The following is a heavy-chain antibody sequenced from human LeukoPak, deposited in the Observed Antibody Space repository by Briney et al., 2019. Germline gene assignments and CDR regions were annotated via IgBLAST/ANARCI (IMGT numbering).Heavy chain of an antibody. CDR1: GFTFSSYW. V-gene: IGHV3-7*01. CDR3: AREGLGSGSYYGETPEGDAFDI. J-gene: IGHJ3*02. CDR2: IKQGGSEK. Sequence: GGSLRLSCAASGFTFSSYWMSWVRQAPGRGLEGVANIKQGGSEKYYVDSVKGRFTISRDNAKNPLYLQMNSLRAEDTAVYYCAREGLGSGSYYGETPEGDAFDIWGQGTMVTVSS. D-gene: IGHD3-10*01.